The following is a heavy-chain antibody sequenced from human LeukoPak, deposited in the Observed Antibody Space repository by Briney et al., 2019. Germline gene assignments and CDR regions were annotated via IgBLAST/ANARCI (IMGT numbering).Heavy chain of an antibody. Sequence: ASVKASCKASGYTFSQYGISWVRQAPGQGLEWMGWISPFNGYTNYLQKIEGRVTLTTDTFTSTVYMEMRSLRSDDTAVYYCLRDRGILSGYYDWAPDYWGQGTPVTVYS. CDR1: GYTFSQYG. J-gene: IGHJ4*02. CDR2: ISPFNGYT. CDR3: LRDRGILSGYYDWAPDY. V-gene: IGHV1-18*04. D-gene: IGHD3-9*01.